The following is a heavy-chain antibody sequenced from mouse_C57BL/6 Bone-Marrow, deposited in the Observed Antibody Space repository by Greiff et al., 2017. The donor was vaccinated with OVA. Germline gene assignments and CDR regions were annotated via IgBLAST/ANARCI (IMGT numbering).Heavy chain of an antibody. V-gene: IGHV5-17*01. CDR3: ARVYGSVFDY. CDR2: ISSGSSTI. J-gene: IGHJ2*01. Sequence: EVMLVESGGGLVKPGGSLKLSCAASGFTFSDYGMHWVRQAPEKGLEWVAYISSGSSTIYYADTVKGRFTISRDNAKNTLFLQMTSLRSEDTAMYYCARVYGSVFDYWGQGTTLTVSS. D-gene: IGHD1-1*01. CDR1: GFTFSDYG.